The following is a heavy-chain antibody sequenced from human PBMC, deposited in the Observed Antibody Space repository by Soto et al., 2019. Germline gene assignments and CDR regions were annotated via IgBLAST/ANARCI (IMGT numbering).Heavy chain of an antibody. Sequence: EVQLLESGGGLVQPGGSLRLSCAASGFTFSSYAMSWVRQAPGKGLEWVSAISGSGGSTYYADSVKGRFTISRDNSKNSLYMQMNSLRDEDTAVYYCAKDLTRGIRFDPWGQGTLVTVSS. CDR1: GFTFSSYA. CDR3: AKDLTRGIRFDP. J-gene: IGHJ5*02. V-gene: IGHV3-23*01. CDR2: ISGSGGST.